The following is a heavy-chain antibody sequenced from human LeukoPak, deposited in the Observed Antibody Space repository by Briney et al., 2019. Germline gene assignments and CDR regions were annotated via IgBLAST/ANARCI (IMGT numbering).Heavy chain of an antibody. D-gene: IGHD3-9*01. CDR2: INPNSGGT. CDR3: AIAPRYFDWLSPFDY. V-gene: IGHV1-2*02. CDR1: GYTFTGYY. Sequence: GASVKVSCKASGYTFTGYYMHWVRQAPGQGLEWMGWINPNSGGTNYAQKFQGRVTMTRDTSISTAYMELSRLRSDDTAVYYCAIAPRYFDWLSPFDYWGQGTLVTVSS. J-gene: IGHJ4*02.